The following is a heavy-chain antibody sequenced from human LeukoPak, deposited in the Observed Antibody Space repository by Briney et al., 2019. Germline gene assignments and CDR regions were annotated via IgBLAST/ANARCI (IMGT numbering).Heavy chain of an antibody. Sequence: GGALRLSCAASGFTFSSYWMSWVRQAPGKGLEWVANLKQDGSEKYDVDSVKGRFTISRDNAKNSLYLQMNSLRAEDTAVYSCARVRRGFDYWGQGTLVTVSS. CDR1: GFTFSSYW. CDR3: ARVRRGFDY. CDR2: LKQDGSEK. J-gene: IGHJ4*02. V-gene: IGHV3-7*01.